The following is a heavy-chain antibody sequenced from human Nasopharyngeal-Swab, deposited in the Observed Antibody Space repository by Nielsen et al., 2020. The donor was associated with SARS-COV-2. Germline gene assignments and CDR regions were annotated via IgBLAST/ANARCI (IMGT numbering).Heavy chain of an antibody. D-gene: IGHD6-19*01. Sequence: GGSLRLSCAPSGFTFSSYGMHWVRQAPGKGLEWVAVIGYDGSNKYYADSVKGRFTISRDNSKNPLYLQMNSLRAEDTAVYYCARGSVAVAGSDWYFELWGRGTLVTVSS. CDR1: GFTFSSYG. CDR3: ARGSVAVAGSDWYFEL. V-gene: IGHV3-33*01. CDR2: IGYDGSNK. J-gene: IGHJ2*01.